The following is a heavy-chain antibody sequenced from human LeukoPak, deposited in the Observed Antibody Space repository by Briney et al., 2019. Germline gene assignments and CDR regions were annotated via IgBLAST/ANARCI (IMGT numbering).Heavy chain of an antibody. J-gene: IGHJ3*02. D-gene: IGHD3-16*02. CDR3: ATWGYDYVWGSYRNDAFDI. CDR1: GFTFSSYA. CDR2: ISYDGFSE. Sequence: GMSLRLSCAASGFTFSSYAMHWVRQAPGKGLEWVAVISYDGFSEYYADSVKGRFTISRDNSKNTLYLQMNSLRAEDTAVYYCATWGYDYVWGSYRNDAFDIWGQGTMVTVSS. V-gene: IGHV3-30*04.